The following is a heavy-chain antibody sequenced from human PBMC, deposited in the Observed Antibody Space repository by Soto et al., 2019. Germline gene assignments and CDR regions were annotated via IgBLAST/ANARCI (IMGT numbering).Heavy chain of an antibody. CDR1: GGSISSSSFH. J-gene: IGHJ5*02. CDR2: IYYSGST. V-gene: IGHV4-39*02. D-gene: IGHD6-13*01. CDR3: ARRERAAGTDWWFDP. Sequence: QLQLQESGPGLVKPSETLSLTCTVSGGSISSSSFHWGWIRQPPGKGLEWIGSIYYSGSTYYSPSLKSPVTXPXXXSXXPSSLQLSSVTAADTAVYYCARRERAAGTDWWFDPWGQGTRVTVSS.